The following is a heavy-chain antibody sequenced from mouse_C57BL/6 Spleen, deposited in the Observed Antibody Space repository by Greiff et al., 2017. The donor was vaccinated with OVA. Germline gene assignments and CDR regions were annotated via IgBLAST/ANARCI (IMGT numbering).Heavy chain of an antibody. V-gene: IGHV1-69*01. Sequence: QVQLKQPGAELVMPGASVKLSCKASGYTFTSYWMHWVKQRPGQGLEWIGEIDPSDSYTNYNQKFKGKSTLTVDKSSSTAYMQLSSLTSEDSAVYYCARRAYYGSSLGYFDVWGTGTTVTVSS. CDR1: GYTFTSYW. CDR2: IDPSDSYT. CDR3: ARRAYYGSSLGYFDV. D-gene: IGHD1-1*01. J-gene: IGHJ1*03.